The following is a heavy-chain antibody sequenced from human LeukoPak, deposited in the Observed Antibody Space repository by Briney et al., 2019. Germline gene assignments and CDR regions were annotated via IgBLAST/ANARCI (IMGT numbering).Heavy chain of an antibody. V-gene: IGHV3-74*01. D-gene: IGHD6-19*01. CDR2: IRTDGLET. CDR3: ARVLGSGWGPNAFDI. J-gene: IGHJ3*02. Sequence: PGGSLRLSCEASGFAFNNYWIHWVRQAPGKGLVWVSRIRTDGLETSYDASVKGRFTISRDNAKNSLYLQMNSLRAEDTAVYYCARVLGSGWGPNAFDIWGQGTMVTVSS. CDR1: GFAFNNYW.